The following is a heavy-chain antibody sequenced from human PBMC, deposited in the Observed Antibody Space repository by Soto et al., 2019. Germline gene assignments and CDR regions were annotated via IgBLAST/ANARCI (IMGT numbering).Heavy chain of an antibody. V-gene: IGHV2-5*02. CDR2: IYWDDDK. D-gene: IGHD3-3*01. CDR3: AHRVLRTVFGLVTTTAIYFDF. J-gene: IGHJ4*02. Sequence: QITLNESGPTQVKPRQTLTLTCTFSGFSLTTSGVGVGWIRQSPGKAPEWLALIYWDDDKRYSPSLKSRLTITKDTSTNQVVLTMADLDPVDTATYYCAHRVLRTVFGLVTTTAIYFDFWGQGTPVAVSS. CDR1: GFSLTTSGVG.